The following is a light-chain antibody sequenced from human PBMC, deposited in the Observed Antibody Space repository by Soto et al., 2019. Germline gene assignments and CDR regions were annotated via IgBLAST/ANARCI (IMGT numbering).Light chain of an antibody. V-gene: IGLV1-51*01. CDR3: ATWDDSLSAVL. Sequence: QSVLTQPPSVSAAPGQKVTISCSGSSSNIGNNYVSWYQQLPGTAPKLLIYDNNRRPSGIPDRFSDSKSGTSATLGITGLQTGDEPHYFCATWDDSLSAVLFGGGTQLTVL. CDR2: DNN. J-gene: IGLJ2*01. CDR1: SSNIGNNY.